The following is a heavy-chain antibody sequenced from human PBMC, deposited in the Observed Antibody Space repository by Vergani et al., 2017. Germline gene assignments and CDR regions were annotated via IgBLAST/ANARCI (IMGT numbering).Heavy chain of an antibody. J-gene: IGHJ4*02. CDR3: ARVGLGYYDMLTGYYNAVYFDY. CDR1: GFTFSDYY. V-gene: IGHV3-11*01. D-gene: IGHD3-9*01. Sequence: QVQLVESGGGLVKPGGSLRLSCAASGFTFSDYYMSWIRQAPGKGLEWVSYISSSGSTIYYADSVKGRFPIARDNAKNSLYLQMNSLRAEDTAVYYCARVGLGYYDMLTGYYNAVYFDYWGQGTLVTVSS. CDR2: ISSSGSTI.